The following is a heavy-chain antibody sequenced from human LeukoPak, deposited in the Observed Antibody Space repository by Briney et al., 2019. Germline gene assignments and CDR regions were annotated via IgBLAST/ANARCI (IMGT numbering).Heavy chain of an antibody. CDR1: GGSISSYY. D-gene: IGHD1-1*01. CDR3: ARVRNDGYYYYGMGV. CDR2: INYSGST. Sequence: PSETLSLTCTVSGGSISSYYWSWIRQSPGKGLEWIAYINYSGSTNYNPSLKSRVTISVDTSKKQFSLKVSSVTAADTAVYYCARVRNDGYYYYGMGVWGQGTTVTVSS. J-gene: IGHJ6*02. V-gene: IGHV4-59*01.